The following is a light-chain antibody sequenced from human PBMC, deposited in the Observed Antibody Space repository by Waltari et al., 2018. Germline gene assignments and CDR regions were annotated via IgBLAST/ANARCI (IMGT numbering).Light chain of an antibody. CDR3: GSYTSDSSVV. CDR1: GSNVGGYNF. CDR2: DVS. Sequence: QSALTHPASVSGSPGQSIPISFTGTGSNVGGYNFVPCSQQHPNKVPNLLINDVSNRPSGLSNRFSGSKSGNTASLTISGLQAEDEADYFCGSYTSDSSVVFGGGTRLTVL. V-gene: IGLV2-14*01. J-gene: IGLJ2*01.